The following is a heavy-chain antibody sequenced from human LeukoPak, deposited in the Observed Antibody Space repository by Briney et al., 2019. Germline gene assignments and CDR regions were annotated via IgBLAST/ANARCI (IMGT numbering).Heavy chain of an antibody. D-gene: IGHD1-26*01. J-gene: IGHJ3*02. V-gene: IGHV3-74*01. CDR2: INSDGRSI. CDR1: GLNFDDSA. CDR3: ARGGSPPEALGDALNI. Sequence: GGSLRLSCVASGLNFDDSAMHWVRQAPGKGLVRVSRINSDGRSIIYADSVKGRFTISRDNAKNTLYLQMNSLRVEDTAAYYCARGGSPPEALGDALNIWGQGTMVTVSS.